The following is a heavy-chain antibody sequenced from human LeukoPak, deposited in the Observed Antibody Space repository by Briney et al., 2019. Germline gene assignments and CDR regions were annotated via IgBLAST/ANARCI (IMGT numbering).Heavy chain of an antibody. CDR3: ARVVAIAELRAYYYYYYGMDV. V-gene: IGHV1-69*13. J-gene: IGHJ6*02. Sequence: ASVKVSCKASGGTFSSYAISWVRQAPGQGLEWMGGIIPIFGTANYAQKFQGRVTITADESTSTAYMELSSLRSEDTAVYYCARVVAIAELRAYYYYYYGMDVWGQGTTVTVSS. CDR1: GGTFSSYA. CDR2: IIPIFGTA. D-gene: IGHD1-26*01.